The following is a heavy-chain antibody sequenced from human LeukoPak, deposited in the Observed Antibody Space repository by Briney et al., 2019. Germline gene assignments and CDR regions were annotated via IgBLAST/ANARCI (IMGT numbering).Heavy chain of an antibody. CDR1: GFTFSSYA. CDR2: ISGSGGST. Sequence: GGSLRLSCAASGFTFSSYAMSWVRQAPGKGLEWVSAISGSGGSTYYGDSVKGRFTISRDNSKNTLYLQVNSLRAEDTAVYYCAKGGKWDVTPFDYWGQGTLVTVSS. V-gene: IGHV3-23*01. J-gene: IGHJ4*02. CDR3: AKGGKWDVTPFDY. D-gene: IGHD1-26*01.